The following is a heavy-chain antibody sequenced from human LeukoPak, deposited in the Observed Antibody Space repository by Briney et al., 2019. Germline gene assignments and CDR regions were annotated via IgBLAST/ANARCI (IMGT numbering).Heavy chain of an antibody. J-gene: IGHJ4*02. Sequence: SETLSLTCTVSGGSISSYYWNWIRQPPGKGLEWVGYIYYSGSTNYNPFLKSRVTISVDTSKNQFSLKLSSVTAADTAVYYCARARCPSCTLDYWGQGTLVTVSS. V-gene: IGHV4-59*01. CDR1: GGSISSYY. CDR3: ARARCPSCTLDY. D-gene: IGHD2-2*01. CDR2: IYYSGST.